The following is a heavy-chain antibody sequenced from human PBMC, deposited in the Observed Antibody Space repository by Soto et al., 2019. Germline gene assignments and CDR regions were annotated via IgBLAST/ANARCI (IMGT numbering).Heavy chain of an antibody. D-gene: IGHD3-9*01. CDR1: GGSISSGGYY. Sequence: SETLSLTCTVSGGSISSGGYYWSWIRQHPGKGLEWIGYIYYSGSTYYNPSLKSRVTISVDTSKNQFSLKLSSVTAADTAVYYCARRNILTGYYNYYYYYGMDVWGQGTTVTVSS. V-gene: IGHV4-39*01. J-gene: IGHJ6*02. CDR2: IYYSGST. CDR3: ARRNILTGYYNYYYYYGMDV.